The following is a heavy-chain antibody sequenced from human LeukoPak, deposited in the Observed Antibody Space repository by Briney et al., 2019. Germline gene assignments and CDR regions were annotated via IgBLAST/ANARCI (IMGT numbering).Heavy chain of an antibody. CDR3: ARRGRSGNNAFDI. D-gene: IGHD3-10*01. CDR1: GYSFTSHW. V-gene: IGHV5-51*01. J-gene: IGHJ3*02. Sequence: GESLKISCEGSGYSFTSHWIGWVRQMPGKGLECMGIIYPGDSDTRYSPSFQGQVTFSADKSISTAYLQWSSLKASDTAMYYCARRGRSGNNAFDIWGQGTMITVSS. CDR2: IYPGDSDT.